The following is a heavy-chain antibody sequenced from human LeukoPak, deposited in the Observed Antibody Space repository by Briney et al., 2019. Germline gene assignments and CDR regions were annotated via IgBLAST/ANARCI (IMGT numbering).Heavy chain of an antibody. J-gene: IGHJ6*03. D-gene: IGHD1-7*01. CDR2: ISSSSSYI. V-gene: IGHV3-21*01. CDR3: ARVGGWNYGSLYYMDV. Sequence: MTGGSLRLSCAASGFTFSSYSMNWVRQAPGKGLEWVSSISSSSSYIYYADSVKGRFTISRDNSKNTLYLQMNSLRAEDTAVYYCARVGGWNYGSLYYMDVWGKGTTVTVSS. CDR1: GFTFSSYS.